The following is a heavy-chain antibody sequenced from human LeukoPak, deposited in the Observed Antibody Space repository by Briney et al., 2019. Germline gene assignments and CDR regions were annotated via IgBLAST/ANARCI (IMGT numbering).Heavy chain of an antibody. V-gene: IGHV3-23*01. Sequence: PGGSLRLSCAASGFTFSSYAMSWVRQAPGKGLEWVSAISGSGGSTYYADSVKGRFTISRDNSKNTLYLQMNSLRAEDTAVYYCAKYGPSWYQVRYYYYGMDVWGQGTTVTVSS. CDR1: GFTFSSYA. J-gene: IGHJ6*02. CDR3: AKYGPSWYQVRYYYYGMDV. D-gene: IGHD6-13*01. CDR2: ISGSGGST.